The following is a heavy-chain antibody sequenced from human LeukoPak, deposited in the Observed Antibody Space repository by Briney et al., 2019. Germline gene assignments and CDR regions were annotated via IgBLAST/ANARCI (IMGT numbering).Heavy chain of an antibody. CDR2: ISYDGSNK. J-gene: IGHJ4*02. V-gene: IGHV3-30*04. CDR1: GFTLSSYA. CDR3: ASGDSSSWTQLDY. Sequence: PGRSLRLSCAASGFTLSSYAMHWVRQAPGKGLEWVAVISYDGSNKYYADSVKGRFTISRDNSKNTLYLQMNSLRAEDTAVYYCASGDSSSWTQLDYWGQGTLVTVSS. D-gene: IGHD6-13*01.